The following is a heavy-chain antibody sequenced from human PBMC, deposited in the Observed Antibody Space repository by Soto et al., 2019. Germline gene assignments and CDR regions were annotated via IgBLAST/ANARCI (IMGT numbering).Heavy chain of an antibody. D-gene: IGHD5-12*01. V-gene: IGHV4-59*03. J-gene: IGHJ4*02. CDR3: AKHSGYYDFDS. Sequence: PSETLSLTCSVSGGSITSAYWSWIRQPPGKGLEWIAYIDYSGTTHPNPSLKGRVTMSLDTSKNRFSLKLSSVTASDTAVYFCAKHSGYYDFDSWGQGTRVTV. CDR1: GGSITSAY. CDR2: IDYSGTT.